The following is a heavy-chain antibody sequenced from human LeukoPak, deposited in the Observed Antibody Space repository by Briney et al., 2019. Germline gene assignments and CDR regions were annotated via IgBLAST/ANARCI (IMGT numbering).Heavy chain of an antibody. D-gene: IGHD3-9*01. CDR3: ARGGGILRYFDWSNFDY. CDR2: IIPIFGTA. CDR1: GGTFSSYA. Sequence: ASVKVSCKASGGTFSSYAISWVRQAPGQGLEWMGGIIPIFGTANYAQKFQGRVTITADKSTSTAYMELSSLRSEDTAVYYCARGGGILRYFDWSNFDYWGQGTLVSASS. V-gene: IGHV1-69*06. J-gene: IGHJ4*02.